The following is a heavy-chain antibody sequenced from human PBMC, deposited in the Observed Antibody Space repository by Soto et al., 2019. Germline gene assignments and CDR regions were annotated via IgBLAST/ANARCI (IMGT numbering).Heavy chain of an antibody. J-gene: IGHJ4*02. V-gene: IGHV4-59*12. CDR1: GGSISPYY. Sequence: QVQLQESGPGLVKPSETLSLTCTVSGGSISPYYWSWIRQSPGKGLEWIAYIYYSGTTNYNPSLKSRVTISVDTSKNQFSLELRSVTAADTDVYYCARLGGYYPALDQWGQGTLVTVSS. D-gene: IGHD3-22*01. CDR2: IYYSGTT. CDR3: ARLGGYYPALDQ.